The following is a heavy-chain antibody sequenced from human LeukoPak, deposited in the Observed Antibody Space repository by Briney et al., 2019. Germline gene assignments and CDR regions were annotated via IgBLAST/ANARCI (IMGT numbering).Heavy chain of an antibody. V-gene: IGHV4-59*01. CDR3: ARASTTFDD. J-gene: IGHJ4*02. Sequence: PSETLSLTCSVSGGSITSYYWSWIRQPPGKGLEWIGHVSDGGRTNYSPSLRSRGSISVAKSTNHFYLKLNSVNAADTAVYFCARASTTFDDWGQGTLVTVSS. CDR2: VSDGGRT. CDR1: GGSITSYY. D-gene: IGHD1-14*01.